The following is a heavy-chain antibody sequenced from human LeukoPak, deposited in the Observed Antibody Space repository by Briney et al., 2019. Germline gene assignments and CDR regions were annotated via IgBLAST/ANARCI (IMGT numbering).Heavy chain of an antibody. D-gene: IGHD6-19*01. Sequence: ASVKVSCKASGYTFTSYDINWVRQATGQGLEWMGWISAYNGNTNYAQKLQGRVTMTTDTSTSTAYMELRSLRSDDTAVYYCARDLPRSSGWNKGLDYWGQGTQVTVSS. CDR2: ISAYNGNT. V-gene: IGHV1-18*01. CDR1: GYTFTSYD. CDR3: ARDLPRSSGWNKGLDY. J-gene: IGHJ4*02.